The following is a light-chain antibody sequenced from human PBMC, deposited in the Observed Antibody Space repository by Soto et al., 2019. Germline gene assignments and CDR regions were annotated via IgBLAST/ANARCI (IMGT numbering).Light chain of an antibody. CDR3: QQYDTELWT. Sequence: EIVLTQSPATLSVSPGERVTLSCRASQSVSSRLAWYQQKPGQAPRLLIYATSSRATGIPDRFSGSGSGTDFTLTINILEPEDFAVYYCQQYDTELWTFGHGTKVDIK. V-gene: IGKV3-20*01. CDR1: QSVSSR. J-gene: IGKJ1*01. CDR2: ATS.